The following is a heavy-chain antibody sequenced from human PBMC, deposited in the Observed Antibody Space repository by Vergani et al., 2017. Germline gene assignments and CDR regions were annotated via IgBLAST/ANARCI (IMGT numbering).Heavy chain of an antibody. D-gene: IGHD3-22*01. CDR1: GGSISSYY. CDR3: ARGEGPIYYDSSGYNWFDP. CDR2: IYTSGST. J-gene: IGHJ5*02. V-gene: IGHV4-4*07. Sequence: QVQLQESGPGLVKPSETLSLTCTVSGGSISSYYWSWIWQPAGKGLEWIGRIYTSGSTNYNPSLKSRVTMSVDTSKNQFPLKLSSVTAADTAVYYWARGEGPIYYDSSGYNWFDPWGQGTLVTVSS.